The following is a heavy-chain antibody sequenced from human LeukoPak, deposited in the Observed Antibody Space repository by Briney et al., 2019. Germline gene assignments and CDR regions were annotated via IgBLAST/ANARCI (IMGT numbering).Heavy chain of an antibody. CDR1: GFTFSSYA. CDR3: ASLDYSSGWYTADY. CDR2: ISYDGSNK. Sequence: GGSLRLSCAASGFTFSSYAMHWIRQAPGKGLEWVAVISYDGSNKYYADSVKGRFTISRDNSKNTLYLQMNSLRAEDTAVYYCASLDYSSGWYTADYWGQGTPVTVSS. D-gene: IGHD6-19*01. J-gene: IGHJ4*02. V-gene: IGHV3-30-3*01.